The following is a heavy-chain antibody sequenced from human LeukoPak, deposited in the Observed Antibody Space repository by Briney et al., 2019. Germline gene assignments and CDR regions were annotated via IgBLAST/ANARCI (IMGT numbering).Heavy chain of an antibody. D-gene: IGHD3-10*01. CDR2: IYPDDSNT. V-gene: IGHV5-51*01. Sequence: GESLKISCKGSGYRFTNYWIGWVRQMPGKGLDWMGIIYPDDSNTRNSPSFQGQVTMSADKSIDTAYLQWSSLKASDTAIYYCARLDYYGSGPPFFYGLDVWGQGTTVTVSS. CDR1: GYRFTNYW. CDR3: ARLDYYGSGPPFFYGLDV. J-gene: IGHJ6*02.